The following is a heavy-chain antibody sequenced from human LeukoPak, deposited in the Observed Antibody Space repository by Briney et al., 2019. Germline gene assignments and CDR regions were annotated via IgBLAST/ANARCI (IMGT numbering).Heavy chain of an antibody. CDR2: INPSGGST. Sequence: ASVKVSCKASGYTFTSYYMHWVRLAPGQGLEWMGIINPSGGSTSYAQKFQGRVTMTRDTSTSTVYMELSSLRSEDTAVHCCARGASGGSCYLGICWFDPWGQGTLVTVSS. J-gene: IGHJ5*02. D-gene: IGHD2-15*01. CDR1: GYTFTSYY. V-gene: IGHV1-46*01. CDR3: ARGASGGSCYLGICWFDP.